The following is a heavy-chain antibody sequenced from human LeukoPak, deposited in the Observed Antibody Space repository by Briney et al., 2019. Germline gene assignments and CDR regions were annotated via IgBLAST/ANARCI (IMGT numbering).Heavy chain of an antibody. V-gene: IGHV3-30*02. J-gene: IGHJ4*02. CDR1: GFTFSSYG. CDR3: AKSARIAARPLNGFDY. Sequence: PGGSLRLSCAASGFTFSSYGMHWVRQAPGKGLEWVAFIRYDGSNKYYADSVKGRFTISRDNSKNTLYLQMNSLRAEDTAVYYCAKSARIAARPLNGFDYWGQGTLVTVSS. CDR2: IRYDGSNK. D-gene: IGHD6-6*01.